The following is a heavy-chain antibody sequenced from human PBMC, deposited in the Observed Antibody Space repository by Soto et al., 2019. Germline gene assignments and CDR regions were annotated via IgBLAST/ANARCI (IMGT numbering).Heavy chain of an antibody. D-gene: IGHD2-2*02. V-gene: IGHV3-48*02. J-gene: IGHJ6*02. Sequence: EVQLVESGGGLVQPGGSLRLSCAASGFTFSSYSMNWVRQAPGKGLEWVSYISSSSSTIYYADTVKGRFTISRDNAKNSLYLQMNSLRDEDTDVYYCARDQLLCEGTSCYRDYYYYYGMDVWGQGTTVTVSS. CDR2: ISSSSSTI. CDR1: GFTFSSYS. CDR3: ARDQLLCEGTSCYRDYYYYYGMDV.